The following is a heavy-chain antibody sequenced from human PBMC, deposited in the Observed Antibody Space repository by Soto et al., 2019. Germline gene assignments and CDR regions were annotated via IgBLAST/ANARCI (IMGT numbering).Heavy chain of an antibody. CDR2: IKSKTDGGTT. CDR3: TTDRVPLVTTHFDY. V-gene: IGHV3-15*01. D-gene: IGHD4-4*01. CDR1: GFTFSNAW. J-gene: IGHJ4*02. Sequence: EVQLVESGGGLVKPGGSLRLSCAASGFTFSNAWMSWVRQAPGKGLEWVGRIKSKTDGGTTDYAAPVKGRFTISRDDSKNTLYLQMNSLKSEDTAVYYCTTDRVPLVTTHFDYWGQGTLVTVSS.